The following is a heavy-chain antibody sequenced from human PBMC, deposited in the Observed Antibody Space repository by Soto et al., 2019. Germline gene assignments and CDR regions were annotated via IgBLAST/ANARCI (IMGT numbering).Heavy chain of an antibody. D-gene: IGHD3-10*01. J-gene: IGHJ6*03. Sequence: PGESLKISCKGSGYSFTSYWIGWVRQMPGKGLEWMGIIYPGDSDTRYSPSFQGQVTISADKSISTAYLQWSSLKASDTAMYYCARRGPSGPKPLAHYYYMDVWGKGTTVTVSS. V-gene: IGHV5-51*01. CDR3: ARRGPSGPKPLAHYYYMDV. CDR2: IYPGDSDT. CDR1: GYSFTSYW.